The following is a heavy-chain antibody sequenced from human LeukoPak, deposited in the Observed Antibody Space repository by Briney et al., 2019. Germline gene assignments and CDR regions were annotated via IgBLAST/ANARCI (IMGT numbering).Heavy chain of an antibody. D-gene: IGHD3-10*01. CDR3: ARAIRGGHDAFDI. Sequence: PGGSLRLSCAASGFIVSTNYMSWVRQAPGKGLEWVSVIYSGGSTYYADSVKGRFTISRDNSKNTLYLQMNSLRVEDTAVYYCARAIRGGHDAFDIWGQGTMVTVSS. V-gene: IGHV3-66*01. J-gene: IGHJ3*02. CDR2: IYSGGST. CDR1: GFIVSTNY.